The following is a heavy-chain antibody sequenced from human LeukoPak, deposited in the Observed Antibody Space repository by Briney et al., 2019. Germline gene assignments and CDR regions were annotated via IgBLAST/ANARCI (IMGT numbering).Heavy chain of an antibody. D-gene: IGHD6-13*01. CDR2: IYYSGST. Sequence: SETLSLTCTVSGGSISSSSYYWGWIRQPPGKGLEWIGSIYYSGSTYYNPSLKSRVTISVDTSKNQFSLKLSSVTAADTAVYYCARGPYSSSRYGRWGQGTLVTVSS. V-gene: IGHV4-39*01. CDR1: GGSISSSSYY. CDR3: ARGPYSSSRYGR. J-gene: IGHJ4*02.